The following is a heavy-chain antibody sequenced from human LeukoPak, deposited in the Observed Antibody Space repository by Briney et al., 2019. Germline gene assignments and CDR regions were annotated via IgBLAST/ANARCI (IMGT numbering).Heavy chain of an antibody. J-gene: IGHJ4*02. CDR1: GITLSVYW. Sequence: GGSLRLSCAASGITLSVYWMSWVRQAPGKGLEWVANIKQDGSEEYYRDSVQGRFTISRDNAKNSLYLQMNSLRAEDTAVYYCARSGSGYFDYWGQGSLVTVSS. CDR2: IKQDGSEE. V-gene: IGHV3-7*01. CDR3: ARSGSGYFDY.